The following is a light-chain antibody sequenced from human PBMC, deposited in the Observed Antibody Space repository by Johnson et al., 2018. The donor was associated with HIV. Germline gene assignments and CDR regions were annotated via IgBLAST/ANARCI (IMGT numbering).Light chain of an antibody. CDR1: SSNIGNNY. Sequence: QPVLTQPPSVSAAPGQKVTISCSGSSSNIGNNYVSWYQQLPGTAPKLLIYENNKRPSGIPDRFSGSKSGTSATLGITGLQTGDEAEYYCGTWDSSLSALYVFGTGTKVTVL. CDR3: GTWDSSLSALYV. J-gene: IGLJ1*01. V-gene: IGLV1-51*02. CDR2: ENN.